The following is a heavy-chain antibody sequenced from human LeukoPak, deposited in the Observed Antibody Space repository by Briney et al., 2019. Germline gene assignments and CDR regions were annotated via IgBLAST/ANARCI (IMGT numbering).Heavy chain of an antibody. CDR3: AREAGYYYDSSDHAFDV. Sequence: ASVKVSCKASGYTFTGYYMHWVRQAPGQGLEWMGWINPNSGGTNYAQKFQGRVTMTRDTSISTAYMELSRLRSDDTAVYYCAREAGYYYDSSDHAFDVWGQGTMVTVSS. CDR1: GYTFTGYY. V-gene: IGHV1-2*02. D-gene: IGHD3-22*01. CDR2: INPNSGGT. J-gene: IGHJ3*01.